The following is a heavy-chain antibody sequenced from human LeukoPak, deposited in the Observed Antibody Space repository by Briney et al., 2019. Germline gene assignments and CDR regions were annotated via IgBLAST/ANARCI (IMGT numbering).Heavy chain of an antibody. Sequence: GASVKVSCKASGGTFSSYAISWVRQAPGQGLEWMGGIITIFGTANYAQKFQGRVTITADESTSTAYMELSSLRSEDTAVYYCATIGGIAVAVRPDYWGQGTLVTVSS. J-gene: IGHJ4*02. CDR1: GGTFSSYA. CDR3: ATIGGIAVAVRPDY. V-gene: IGHV1-69*13. D-gene: IGHD6-19*01. CDR2: IITIFGTA.